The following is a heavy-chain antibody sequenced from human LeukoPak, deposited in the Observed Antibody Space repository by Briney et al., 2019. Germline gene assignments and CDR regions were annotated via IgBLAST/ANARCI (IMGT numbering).Heavy chain of an antibody. CDR1: GFTFSSYG. J-gene: IGHJ6*04. V-gene: IGHV3-33*01. Sequence: GGSLRLSCAASGFTFSSYGMHWVRQAPGKGLEWVAVIWSDGSNKNYADSVKGRFTISKDNSKDTLYLQMNSLRAEDTAVYYCARDPNTATYGMDVWGKGTTVTVSS. CDR3: ARDPNTATYGMDV. CDR2: IWSDGSNK. D-gene: IGHD5-18*01.